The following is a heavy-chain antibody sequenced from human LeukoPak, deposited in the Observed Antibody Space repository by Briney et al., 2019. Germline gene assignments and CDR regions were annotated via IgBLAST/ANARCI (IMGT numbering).Heavy chain of an antibody. V-gene: IGHV3-21*01. CDR2: ISSSSSYI. D-gene: IGHD1-1*01. J-gene: IGHJ4*02. Sequence: GGSLRLSCAASGFTFSSYSMNRVRQAPGKGLEWVSSISSSSSYIYYADSVKGRFTIPRDNAKNSLYLQMNSLRAEDTAVYYCAIGERRTPFDYWGQGTLVTVPS. CDR1: GFTFSSYS. CDR3: AIGERRTPFDY.